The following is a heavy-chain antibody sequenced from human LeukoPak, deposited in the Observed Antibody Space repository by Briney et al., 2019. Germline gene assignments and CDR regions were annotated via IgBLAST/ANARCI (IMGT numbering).Heavy chain of an antibody. D-gene: IGHD5-12*01. J-gene: IGHJ5*02. V-gene: IGHV4-4*07. CDR1: GGSICRYY. CDR3: ARDLRGYDRSYFDP. Sequence: LSETLSLTCTVSGGSICRYYWSCIRHPAGRRLEWSGRLLTSGSTKYTPPLKRRVTMPVHASKNQFSMKLSSVTAAHTAVYYCARDLRGYDRSYFDPWGQGNLVTASS. CDR2: LLTSGST.